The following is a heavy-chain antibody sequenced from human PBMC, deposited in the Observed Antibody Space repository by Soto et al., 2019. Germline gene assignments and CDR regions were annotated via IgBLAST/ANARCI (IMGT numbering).Heavy chain of an antibody. CDR2: ISGSGFTI. D-gene: IGHD2-15*01. Sequence: PGGSLSLSCAVSGFTFSGHYRSWIRQAPGKGLAWVAYISGSGFTIYNADSVKGRFTISRDNAKNSVYLQMDSLRAEDTAVYYCARNTLSVAGSDHNGLDAWGRGTTVTVSS. V-gene: IGHV3-11*01. J-gene: IGHJ6*02. CDR1: GFTFSGHY. CDR3: ARNTLSVAGSDHNGLDA.